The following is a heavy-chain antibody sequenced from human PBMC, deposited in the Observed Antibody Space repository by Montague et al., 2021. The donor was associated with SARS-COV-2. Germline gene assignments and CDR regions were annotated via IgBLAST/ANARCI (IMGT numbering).Heavy chain of an antibody. V-gene: IGHV3-30-3*01. CDR2: ISYDGSNR. CDR3: ARAGDYYYGSGSYYNPYDY. J-gene: IGHJ4*02. D-gene: IGHD3-10*01. CDR1: GFTFSSYA. Sequence: SLRLSCAASGFTFSSYAMHWVRQAPGKGLEWVAVISYDGSNRYYADSVKGRFTISRDNSKNTLYLQMNSLRAEDTAVYYCARAGDYYYGSGSYYNPYDYWARGPL.